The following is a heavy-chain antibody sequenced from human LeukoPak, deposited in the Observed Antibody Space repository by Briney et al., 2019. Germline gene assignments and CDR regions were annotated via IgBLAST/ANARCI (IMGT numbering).Heavy chain of an antibody. Sequence: SETLSLTCAVYGGSFSGDYWIWIRQTPEKGLEGIGEINHSGITNYNPSLKSRVTISVDTSKNQFSLKLSSVTAADTAVYYCARETFSLAVTGPDYWGQGTLVTVSS. V-gene: IGHV4-34*01. CDR2: INHSGIT. J-gene: IGHJ4*02. CDR3: ARETFSLAVTGPDY. D-gene: IGHD2-8*02. CDR1: GGSFSGDY.